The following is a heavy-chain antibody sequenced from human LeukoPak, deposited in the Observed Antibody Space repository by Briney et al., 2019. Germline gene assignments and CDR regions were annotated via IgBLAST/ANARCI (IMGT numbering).Heavy chain of an antibody. D-gene: IGHD3-10*01. V-gene: IGHV3-30*03. Sequence: GGSLRLSCAASGFTFSSYWMHWVRQAPGKGLEWVAVILHDGSNKYADSVKGRFTISRDNSKNTLYLQMNSLRAEDTAVYYCARGLMIRGVADYWGQGTLVTVSS. CDR1: GFTFSSYW. J-gene: IGHJ4*02. CDR3: ARGLMIRGVADY. CDR2: ILHDGSNK.